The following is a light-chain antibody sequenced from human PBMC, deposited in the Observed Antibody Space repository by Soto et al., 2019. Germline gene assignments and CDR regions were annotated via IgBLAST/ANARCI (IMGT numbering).Light chain of an antibody. CDR1: QSVLYSSNNKNY. V-gene: IGKV4-1*01. Sequence: DIVMTQSPDSLAVSLGERATINCKSSQSVLYSSNNKNYLAWYQPRPGQPPKLLICWASTRESGVPDRFSGSGSGTDFPLTITSLQAEDVAVYYCQQYESTPPTFGQGTKLEIK. CDR2: WAS. J-gene: IGKJ2*01. CDR3: QQYESTPPT.